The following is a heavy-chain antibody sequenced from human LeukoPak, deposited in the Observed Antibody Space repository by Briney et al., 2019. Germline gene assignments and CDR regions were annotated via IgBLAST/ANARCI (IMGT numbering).Heavy chain of an antibody. J-gene: IGHJ6*02. D-gene: IGHD5-18*01. V-gene: IGHV3-49*04. CDR3: ARGPIQLWIHNAMDV. Sequence: GGSLRLSCAASGFTFSSYAMSWVRQAPGKGLEWVGFIRSKAYRGTTEYAASVKGRFTISRDDSASIAYLQMNSLRTEDTAVYYCARGPIQLWIHNAMDVWGQGTTVTVSS. CDR1: GFTFSSYA. CDR2: IRSKAYRGTT.